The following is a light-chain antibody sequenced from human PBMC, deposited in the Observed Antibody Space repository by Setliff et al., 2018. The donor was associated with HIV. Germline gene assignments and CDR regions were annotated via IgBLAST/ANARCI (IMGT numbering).Light chain of an antibody. CDR3: QVWDSSTDHPYV. Sequence: SYELTQPPSVSVAPGKTARITCGGNNIGSKSVHWYQQKPGQAPILVIYYDNDRPSGIPERFSGSNSGNTATLTISRVEAGDEADYYCQVWDSSTDHPYVFGTGTKVTAL. J-gene: IGLJ1*01. CDR2: YDN. V-gene: IGLV3-21*04. CDR1: NIGSKS.